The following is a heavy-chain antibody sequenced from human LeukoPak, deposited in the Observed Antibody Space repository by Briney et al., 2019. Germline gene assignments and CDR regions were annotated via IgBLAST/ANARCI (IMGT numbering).Heavy chain of an antibody. Sequence: SQTLSLTCTVSGGSISSGSYYWSWIRQPAGKGLEWIGRIYTSGSTNYNPSLKSRVTISVDTSKNQFSLKLSSVTAADTAVYYCARDEYSSSSSYYYYYYMDVWGKGTTVTVSS. CDR2: IYTSGST. CDR3: ARDEYSSSSSYYYYYYMDV. V-gene: IGHV4-61*02. D-gene: IGHD6-6*01. CDR1: GGSISSGSYY. J-gene: IGHJ6*03.